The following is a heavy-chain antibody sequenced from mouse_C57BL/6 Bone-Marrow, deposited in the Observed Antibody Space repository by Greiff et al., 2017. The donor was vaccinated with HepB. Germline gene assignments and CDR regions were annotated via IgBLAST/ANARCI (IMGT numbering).Heavy chain of an antibody. CDR2: IDPSDSET. V-gene: IGHV1-52*01. Sequence: QVQLQQPGAELVRPGSSVKLSCKASGYTFTSYWMHWVKQRPIQGLEWIGNIDPSDSETHYNQKFKDKATLTVDKSSSTAYMQLSSLTSEDSAVYYCARWDGYEVFAYWGQGTLVTVSA. CDR1: GYTFTSYW. D-gene: IGHD2-2*01. J-gene: IGHJ3*01. CDR3: ARWDGYEVFAY.